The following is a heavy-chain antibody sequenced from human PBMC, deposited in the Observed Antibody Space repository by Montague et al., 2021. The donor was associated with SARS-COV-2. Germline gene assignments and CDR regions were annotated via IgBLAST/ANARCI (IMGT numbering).Heavy chain of an antibody. CDR2: ISSSSSYI. J-gene: IGHJ4*02. Sequence: SLRLSCAASGFTFSSYSMNWVRQAPGKGLEWVSSISSSSSYIYYADSVKGRFTISRDNAKNSLYLQMNSLRAEDTAVYYCARDDFRIAAAVFDYWGQGTLVTV. CDR3: ARDDFRIAAAVFDY. CDR1: GFTFSSYS. V-gene: IGHV3-21*01. D-gene: IGHD6-13*01.